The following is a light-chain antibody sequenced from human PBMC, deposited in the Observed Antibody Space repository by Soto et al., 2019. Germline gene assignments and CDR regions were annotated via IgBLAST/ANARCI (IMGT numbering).Light chain of an antibody. CDR1: SSDVDVYNY. J-gene: IGLJ2*01. CDR2: AVS. Sequence: QSALTQPPSASGSPGQSVTISCTGTSSDVDVYNYVSWYQQYPGKAPKLMIYAVSKRPSGVPDRFSGSKSGNAASLTVSGLQAEDEADYYCSSYAGSNNVVFGGGTKLTVL. V-gene: IGLV2-8*01. CDR3: SSYAGSNNVV.